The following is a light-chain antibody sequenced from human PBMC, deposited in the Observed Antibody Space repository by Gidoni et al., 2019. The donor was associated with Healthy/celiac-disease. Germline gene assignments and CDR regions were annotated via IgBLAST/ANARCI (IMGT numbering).Light chain of an antibody. Sequence: DIQLTRSPPSLCASVGDRVTITCRASQSMSSYLNWYQQKPGKAPKLLIYAASSLQSGVPSRFSGSGSGTDFTLTISSLQPEDFVTYYCQQSYSTRFTFGPGTKVDIK. V-gene: IGKV1-39*01. CDR1: QSMSSY. J-gene: IGKJ3*01. CDR2: AAS. CDR3: QQSYSTRFT.